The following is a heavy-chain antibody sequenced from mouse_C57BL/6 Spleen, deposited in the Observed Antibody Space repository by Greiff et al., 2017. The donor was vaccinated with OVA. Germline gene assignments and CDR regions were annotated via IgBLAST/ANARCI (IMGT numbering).Heavy chain of an antibody. J-gene: IGHJ3*01. Sequence: QVQLQQPGAELVKPGASVKLSCKASGYTFTSYWMPWVKQRPGRGLEWIGRIDPDSGGTKYNEKFKSQATLTVDKPSSTAYMQLSSLTSEDSAVDDCARARGSCGGSWLAYWGQGTLVTVSA. D-gene: IGHD1-3*01. V-gene: IGHV1-72*01. CDR3: ARARGSCGGSWLAY. CDR2: IDPDSGGT. CDR1: GYTFTSYW.